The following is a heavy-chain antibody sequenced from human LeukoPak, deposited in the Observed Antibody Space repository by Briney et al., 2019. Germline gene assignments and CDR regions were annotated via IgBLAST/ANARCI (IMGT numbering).Heavy chain of an antibody. CDR2: IYYSGST. CDR3: ARDGGLYYYGSGSHAFDI. D-gene: IGHD3-10*01. CDR1: GGSISSGGYY. V-gene: IGHV4-31*03. Sequence: SQTLSLTCTVSGGSISSGGYYWSWLRQHPGKGLEWIGYIYYSGSTYYNPSLKSRVTISVDTSKNQFSLKLSSVAAADTAVYYCARDGGLYYYGSGSHAFDIWGQGTMVTVSS. J-gene: IGHJ3*02.